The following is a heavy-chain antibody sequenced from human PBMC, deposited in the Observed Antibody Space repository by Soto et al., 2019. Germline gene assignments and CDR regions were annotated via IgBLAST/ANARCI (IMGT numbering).Heavy chain of an antibody. CDR2: ISGSGDST. V-gene: IGHV3-23*01. Sequence: VRQAPGKGLEWVSAISGSGDSTYYADSVKGRFTISRDNSKNTLHLQMNSLRAEDRAVYYCANSNEDSRAMADWGQGTLVNVSS. CDR3: ANSNEDSRAMAD. J-gene: IGHJ4*02. D-gene: IGHD5-18*01.